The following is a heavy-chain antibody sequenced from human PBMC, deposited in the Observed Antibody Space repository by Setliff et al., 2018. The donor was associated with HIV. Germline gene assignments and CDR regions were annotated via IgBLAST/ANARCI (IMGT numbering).Heavy chain of an antibody. CDR1: GFTFSSYA. J-gene: IGHJ4*02. D-gene: IGHD1-26*01. CDR3: AKGAGPTTLAEPFDS. Sequence: GGSLRLSCAASGFTFSSYAMSWVRQAPGKGLEWVAVIWYDGSIEYYIDSVKGRFTISRDNSKSTLYLQMTNLRAEDTALYFCAKGAGPTTLAEPFDSWGQGTLVTVSS. CDR2: IWYDGSIE. V-gene: IGHV3-33*08.